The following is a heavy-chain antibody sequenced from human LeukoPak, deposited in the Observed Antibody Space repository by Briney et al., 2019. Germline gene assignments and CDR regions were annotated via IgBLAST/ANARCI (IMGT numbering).Heavy chain of an antibody. J-gene: IGHJ3*02. D-gene: IGHD6-6*01. CDR3: ARRSAARDAFDI. V-gene: IGHV3-74*01. CDR1: GFTLSRYW. Sequence: GGSLRLSCAASGFTLSRYWMHWVRQAPGKGLVWVSRINSDGSSTSYADSVKGRFTISRDNAKNTLYLQMNSLRAEDTAVYYCARRSAARDAFDIWGQGTMVTVSS. CDR2: INSDGSST.